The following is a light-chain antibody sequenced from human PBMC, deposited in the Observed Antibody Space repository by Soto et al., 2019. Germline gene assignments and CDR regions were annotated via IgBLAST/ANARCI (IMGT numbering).Light chain of an antibody. V-gene: IGLV1-51*01. J-gene: IGLJ1*01. CDR3: GSWDSSLSAYV. Sequence: QSALTQPPSVSAAPGQKVTISCSGSSSNIGGNSVSWYQQLPGTAPKLLIYDDNKRPSGIPDRFSGSKSGTSATLGITGFQTGDEADYYCGSWDSSLSAYVFGTGTKVTVX. CDR1: SSNIGGNS. CDR2: DDN.